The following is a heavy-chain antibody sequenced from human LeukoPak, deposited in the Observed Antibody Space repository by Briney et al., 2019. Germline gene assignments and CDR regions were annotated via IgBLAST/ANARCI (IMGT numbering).Heavy chain of an antibody. CDR3: AKVRVITMVRGRYFDY. Sequence: GGSLRLSCAASGFTFSIYAMSWVRQAPGKGLEWVSAISGSGGSTYYADSVKGRFTISRDNSKNTLYLQMNSLRAEDTAVYYCAKVRVITMVRGRYFDYWGQGTLVTVSS. J-gene: IGHJ4*02. D-gene: IGHD3-10*01. CDR1: GFTFSIYA. V-gene: IGHV3-23*01. CDR2: ISGSGGST.